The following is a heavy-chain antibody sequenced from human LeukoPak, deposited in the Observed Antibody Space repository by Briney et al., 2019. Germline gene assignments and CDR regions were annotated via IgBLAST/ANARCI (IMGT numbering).Heavy chain of an antibody. J-gene: IGHJ4*02. CDR1: GGSIRSYY. CDR2: IYYSGST. V-gene: IGHV4-59*12. D-gene: IGHD6-19*01. CDR3: ARAKRVAVAAFDY. Sequence: SETLSLTCTVSGGSIRSYYWSWIRQPPGKGLEWIGYIYYSGSTYYNPSLKSRVTISVDTSKNQFSLKLSSVTAADTAVYYCARAKRVAVAAFDYWGQGTLVTVSS.